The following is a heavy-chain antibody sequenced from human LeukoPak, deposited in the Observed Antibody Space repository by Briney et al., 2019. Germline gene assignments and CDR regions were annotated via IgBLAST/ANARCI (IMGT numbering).Heavy chain of an antibody. CDR3: ARESCSGGSCYSISGPYNWFDP. CDR2: ISSSSSYI. CDR1: GFTFSSYS. Sequence: GGSLRLSCAASGFTFSSYSMNWVRQAPGKGLEWVSSISSSSSYIYYADSVKGRFTISRDNAKNSLYLQMNSLRAEDTAVYYCARESCSGGSCYSISGPYNWFDPWGQGTLVTVSS. D-gene: IGHD2-15*01. V-gene: IGHV3-21*01. J-gene: IGHJ5*02.